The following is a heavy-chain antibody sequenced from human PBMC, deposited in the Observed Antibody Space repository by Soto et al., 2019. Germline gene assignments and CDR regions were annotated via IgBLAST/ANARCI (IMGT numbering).Heavy chain of an antibody. CDR3: ASGLPYFY. V-gene: IGHV4-59*01. CDR1: GVSISSFY. Sequence: QVQVQESGPRLVKPSETLSLTCTVSGVSISSFYWSWIRQPPGKGLEWIAFINYSGISNYNSSLKTRATISMDTSKSQLSLKLTSVTAADTAVYYCASGLPYFYWGQGSLVTVSP. D-gene: IGHD3-10*01. J-gene: IGHJ4*02. CDR2: INYSGIS.